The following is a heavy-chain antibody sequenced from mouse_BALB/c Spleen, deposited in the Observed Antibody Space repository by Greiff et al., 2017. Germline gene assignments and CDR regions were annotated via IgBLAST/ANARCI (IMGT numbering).Heavy chain of an antibody. J-gene: IGHJ4*01. CDR3: ARDRYYGSSYDAMDY. D-gene: IGHD1-1*01. CDR1: GFTFSSYA. V-gene: IGHV5-9-4*01. CDR2: ISSGGSYT. Sequence: EVQRVESGGGLVKPGGSLKLSCAASGFTFSSYAMSWVRQSPEKRLEWVAEISSGGSYTYSPDTVTGRFTISRDNAKNTLYLEMSSLRSEDTAMYYCARDRYYGSSYDAMDYWGQGTSVTVSS.